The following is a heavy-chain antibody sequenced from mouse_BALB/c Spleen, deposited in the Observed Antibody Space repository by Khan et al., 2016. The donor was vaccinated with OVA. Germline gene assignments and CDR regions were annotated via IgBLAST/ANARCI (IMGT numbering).Heavy chain of an antibody. CDR3: ARDGYSPWFAY. CDR2: IDPENGDT. CDR1: GFNIKDYY. J-gene: IGHJ3*01. V-gene: IGHV14-1*02. D-gene: IGHD2-3*01. Sequence: YGAELVRPGALVKLSCKASGFNIKDYYMHWVKQRPEQGLVWIGRIDPENGDTIYDPKFQGKASITSDTSSNTAYLQLSSLTSEDTAVYYCARDGYSPWFAYWGQGTLVTVSA.